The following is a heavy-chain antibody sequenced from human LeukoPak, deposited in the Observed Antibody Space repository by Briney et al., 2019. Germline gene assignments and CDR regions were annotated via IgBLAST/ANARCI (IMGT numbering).Heavy chain of an antibody. Sequence: SETLSLTCAVSGYSISSGYYWGWIRPPPGKGLEWIGSIYHSGSTYYNPSLKSRATISVDTSKNQFSLKLSSVTAADTAVYYCARMRRKRIFGVVNDNWFDPWGQGTLVTVSS. J-gene: IGHJ5*02. D-gene: IGHD3-3*01. V-gene: IGHV4-38-2*01. CDR1: GYSISSGYY. CDR2: IYHSGST. CDR3: ARMRRKRIFGVVNDNWFDP.